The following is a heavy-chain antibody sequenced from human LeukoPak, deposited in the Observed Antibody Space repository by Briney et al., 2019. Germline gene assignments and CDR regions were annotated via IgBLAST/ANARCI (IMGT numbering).Heavy chain of an antibody. CDR3: AKDTSIGKYCTSGVCSPFDY. D-gene: IGHD2-8*01. J-gene: IGHJ4*02. Sequence: GGSLRLSCAASGFTFSRNAIHWVRQGPGKGLEWVSAISDSGDYTYYADSVKGRFTISRDNSKNTLYLHVNSLRAEDTAVYYCAKDTSIGKYCTSGVCSPFDYWGQGTLVTVSS. V-gene: IGHV3-23*01. CDR2: ISDSGDYT. CDR1: GFTFSRNA.